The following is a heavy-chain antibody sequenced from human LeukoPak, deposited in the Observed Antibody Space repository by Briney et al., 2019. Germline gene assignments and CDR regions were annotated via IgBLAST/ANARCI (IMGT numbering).Heavy chain of an antibody. D-gene: IGHD5-18*01. CDR3: AREDRYGHGAFEY. CDR2: ISSSSSYI. Sequence: GGSLRLSCAASGFTFSSYSMNWVRQAPGKGLEWVSSISSSSSYIYHADSVQGRFTISRDNVKNSLYLQVNSLRAEDTAVYYCAREDRYGHGAFEYWGQGTLVTVSS. J-gene: IGHJ4*02. V-gene: IGHV3-21*01. CDR1: GFTFSSYS.